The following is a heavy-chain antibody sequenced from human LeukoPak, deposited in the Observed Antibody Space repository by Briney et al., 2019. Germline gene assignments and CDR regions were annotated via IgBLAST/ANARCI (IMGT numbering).Heavy chain of an antibody. CDR3: SKDPVQHGNGLYWFDP. CDR1: GFTFNNYA. V-gene: IGHV3-23*01. Sequence: PGGSLRLSCAASGFTFNNYAVSWVRHAPGKGLDWVSGISASGAKTYYADSVKGLFTISRDNSRNTLYLQMTSMRVEDTAVYYCSKDPVQHGNGLYWFDPWGQGTVVTVSS. D-gene: IGHD1-1*01. CDR2: ISASGAKT. J-gene: IGHJ5*02.